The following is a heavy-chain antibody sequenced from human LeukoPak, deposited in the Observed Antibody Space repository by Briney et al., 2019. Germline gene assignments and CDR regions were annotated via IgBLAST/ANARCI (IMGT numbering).Heavy chain of an antibody. CDR3: ARHQWAAAGYYYYYGMDV. V-gene: IGHV4-59*08. CDR2: IYYSRST. J-gene: IGHJ6*02. CDR1: GGSISSYY. Sequence: SETLSLTCTVSGGSISSYYWSWIRQPPGKGLEWIGYIYYSRSTNYNPSLKSRVTISVDTSKNQFSLKLSSVTAADTAVYYCARHQWAAAGYYYYYGMDVWGQGTTVTVSS. D-gene: IGHD6-13*01.